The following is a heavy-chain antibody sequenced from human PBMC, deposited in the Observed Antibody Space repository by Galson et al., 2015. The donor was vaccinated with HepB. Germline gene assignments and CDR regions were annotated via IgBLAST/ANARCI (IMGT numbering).Heavy chain of an antibody. CDR1: GFTFSSYA. CDR2: ISSNGGST. V-gene: IGHV3-64D*06. J-gene: IGHJ3*02. D-gene: IGHD3-10*01. CDR3: VKGNVLLWFGRDAFDI. Sequence: SLRLSCAASGFTFSSYAMHWVRQAPGKGLEYVSAISSNGGSTYYADSVKGRFTISRDNSKNTLYLQMSSLRAEDTAVYYCVKGNVLLWFGRDAFDIWGQGTMVTVSS.